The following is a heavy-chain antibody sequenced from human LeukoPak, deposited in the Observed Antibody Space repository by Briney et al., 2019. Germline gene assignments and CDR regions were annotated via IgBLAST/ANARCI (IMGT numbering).Heavy chain of an antibody. CDR2: IYYSGST. D-gene: IGHD3-16*02. V-gene: IGHV4-39*07. CDR1: GGSISSSSYY. Sequence: SETLSLTCSVSGGSISSSSYYWGWIRQPPGKGLEWIGNIYYSGSTYYNPSLESRVTMSLDTSKNQFSLKLSSVTAADTAVYYCARDENGYVWGSFRAWGQGTLVTVSS. J-gene: IGHJ5*02. CDR3: ARDENGYVWGSFRA.